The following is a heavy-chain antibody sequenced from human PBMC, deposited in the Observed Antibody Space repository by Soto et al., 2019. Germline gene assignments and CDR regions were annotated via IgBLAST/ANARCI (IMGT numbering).Heavy chain of an antibody. Sequence: QITLKESGPSLVKPTQTLTLTCTFSGFSLSTGGVGVGWIRQPPGKALEWLALIYWDDDKRYSPSLRSRLTVTKYTSKNQVVLTTTNMDPVDTATYYCAHSRCGGDCLQSYSSHYYYGMDVWGQGTTVTVSS. CDR1: GFSLSTGGVG. V-gene: IGHV2-5*02. CDR2: IYWDDDK. J-gene: IGHJ6*02. D-gene: IGHD2-21*02. CDR3: AHSRCGGDCLQSYSSHYYYGMDV.